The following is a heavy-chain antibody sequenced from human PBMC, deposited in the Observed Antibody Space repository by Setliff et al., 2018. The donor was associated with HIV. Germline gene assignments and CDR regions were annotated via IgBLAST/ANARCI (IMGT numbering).Heavy chain of an antibody. CDR2: IISIFDKA. CDR3: ARGGVRGYSYGEAFDI. CDR1: GGSFNTYA. J-gene: IGHJ3*02. D-gene: IGHD5-18*01. V-gene: IGHV1-69*13. Sequence: ASVKVSCKSSGGSFNTYAINWVRQAPGQGLEWMGGIISIFDKANYAQKFHGRLTIAADDSTRTVYMELNSLGSGDTAVYYCARGGVRGYSYGEAFDIWGQGTLVTVSS.